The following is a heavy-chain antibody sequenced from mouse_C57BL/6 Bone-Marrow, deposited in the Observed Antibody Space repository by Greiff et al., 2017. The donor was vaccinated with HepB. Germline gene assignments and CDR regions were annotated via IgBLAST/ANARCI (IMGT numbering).Heavy chain of an antibody. CDR1: GFNIKDDY. Sequence: VQLKQSGAELVRPGASVKLSCTASGFNIKDDYMHWVKQRPEQGLEWIGWIDPENGDTEYASKFQGKATITADTSSNTAYLQLSSLTAEDTAVYYCTTGWVAYWGQGTLVTVSA. V-gene: IGHV14-4*01. J-gene: IGHJ3*01. CDR2: IDPENGDT. CDR3: TTGWVAY.